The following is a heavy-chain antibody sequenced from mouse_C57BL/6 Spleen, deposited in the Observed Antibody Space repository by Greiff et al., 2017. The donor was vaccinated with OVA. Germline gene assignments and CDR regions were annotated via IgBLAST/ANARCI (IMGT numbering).Heavy chain of an antibody. D-gene: IGHD2-5*01. CDR3: AREAYYSNYRDAMDY. J-gene: IGHJ4*01. V-gene: IGHV5-9*01. CDR2: ISGGGGNT. CDR1: GFTFSSYT. Sequence: EVKLVESGGGLVKPGGSLKLSCAASGFTFSSYTMSWVRQTPEKRLEWVATISGGGGNTYYPDSVKGRFTISRDNAKNTLYLQMSSLRSEDTALYYCAREAYYSNYRDAMDYWGQGTSVTVSS.